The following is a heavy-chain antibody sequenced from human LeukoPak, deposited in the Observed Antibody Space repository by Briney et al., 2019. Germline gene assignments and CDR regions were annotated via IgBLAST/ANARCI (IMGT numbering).Heavy chain of an antibody. CDR1: GYSFTSYW. CDR2: IYPGDSDT. Sequence: GESLKISCKGSGYSFTSYWIGWVRQMPGKGLEWMEIIYPGDSDTRYSPSFQGQVTISADKSISTAYLQWSSLKASDTAMYYCASSGIAVFGYYYMDVWGKGTTVTVSS. V-gene: IGHV5-51*01. J-gene: IGHJ6*03. D-gene: IGHD6-19*01. CDR3: ASSGIAVFGYYYMDV.